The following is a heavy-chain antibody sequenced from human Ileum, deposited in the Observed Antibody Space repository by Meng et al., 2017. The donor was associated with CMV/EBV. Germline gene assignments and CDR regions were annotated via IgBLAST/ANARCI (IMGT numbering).Heavy chain of an antibody. J-gene: IGHJ4*02. V-gene: IGHV4-4*01. CDR3: ARSPGFFSLDS. CDR2: ISHRGII. Sequence: TCAVSGGSISERHYWRWVRQPPGKGLEWIGEISHRGIIKYTPSLKSRVMISMDRTKNHFSLELTSVTAADTGLYFCARSPGFFSLDSWGPGVLVTVSS. CDR1: GGSISERHY.